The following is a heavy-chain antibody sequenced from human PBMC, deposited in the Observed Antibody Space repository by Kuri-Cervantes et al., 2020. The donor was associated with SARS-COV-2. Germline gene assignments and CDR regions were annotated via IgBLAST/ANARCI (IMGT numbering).Heavy chain of an antibody. V-gene: IGHV3-23*01. J-gene: IGHJ4*02. Sequence: GGSLRLSCAASGFTFSSYAMSWVRQAPGKGLEWVSAISGSGGSTYYADSVKGRFTISRDNSKNTLYLQMNSLRAEDTAVYYCARSLDSSGYYYWGQGTLVTVSS. CDR2: ISGSGGST. D-gene: IGHD3-22*01. CDR3: ARSLDSSGYYY. CDR1: GFTFSSYA.